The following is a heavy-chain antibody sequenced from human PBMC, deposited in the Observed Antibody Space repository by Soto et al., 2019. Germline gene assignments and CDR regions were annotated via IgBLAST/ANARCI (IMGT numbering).Heavy chain of an antibody. CDR3: VHVGMVTTPPGDAFDI. Sequence: SETLSLTCTVSGGSISSSSYYWGWIRQPPGKGLEWIGSIYYSGSTYYNPSLKSRVTISVDTSKNQFSLKLSSVTAADTAVYYCVHVGMVTTPPGDAFDIWGQGTMVTVSS. CDR2: IYYSGST. CDR1: GGSISSSSYY. D-gene: IGHD4-17*01. J-gene: IGHJ3*02. V-gene: IGHV4-39*01.